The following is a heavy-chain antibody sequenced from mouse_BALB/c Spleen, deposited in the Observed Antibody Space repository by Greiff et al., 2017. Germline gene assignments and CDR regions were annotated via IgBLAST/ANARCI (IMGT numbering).Heavy chain of an antibody. CDR3: AIYDGYYRWFAY. CDR2: INPYNGGT. CDR1: GYSFTGYT. Sequence: VQLQQSGPELVKPGASVKMSCKASGYSFTGYTMNWVKQSHGKNLEWIGFINPYNGGTSYNQKFKGKATLTVDKSSSTAYMELLSLTSEDSAVYYCAIYDGYYRWFAYWGQGTLVTVSA. V-gene: IGHV1-22*01. J-gene: IGHJ3*01. D-gene: IGHD2-3*01.